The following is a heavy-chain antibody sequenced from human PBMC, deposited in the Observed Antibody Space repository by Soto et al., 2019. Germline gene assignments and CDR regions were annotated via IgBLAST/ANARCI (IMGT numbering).Heavy chain of an antibody. Sequence: GESLKISRIGPGYHFTSYWIGRVRQMPGQGLEWMGIIYPGDSDTRYSPSFQGQVTISADKSISTAYLQWSSLKASDTAMYYCARHPGWGEGNYSYGMDLWGKGTPVTVSS. CDR3: ARHPGWGEGNYSYGMDL. V-gene: IGHV5-51*01. J-gene: IGHJ6*04. D-gene: IGHD1-1*01. CDR2: IYPGDSDT. CDR1: GYHFTSYW.